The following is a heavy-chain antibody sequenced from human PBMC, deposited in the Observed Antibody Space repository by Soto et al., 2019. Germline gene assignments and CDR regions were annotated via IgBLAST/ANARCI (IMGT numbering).Heavy chain of an antibody. D-gene: IGHD2-15*01. CDR3: ARYGGPTQPHYLDY. V-gene: IGHV3-23*01. CDR2: VFDSNVAT. Sequence: GGSLRLSCAASGFNFNNYPMGWVRQAPGKGLEWVSSVFDSNVATVYTDSVKGRFTISRDNSNYAVYLHMNNLGVEDTAVYYCARYGGPTQPHYLDYWGQGIAVTVSS. CDR1: GFNFNNYP. J-gene: IGHJ4*02.